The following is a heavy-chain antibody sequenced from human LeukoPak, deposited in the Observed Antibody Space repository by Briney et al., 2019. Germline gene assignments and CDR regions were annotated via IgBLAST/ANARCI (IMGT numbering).Heavy chain of an antibody. V-gene: IGHV3-9*03. Sequence: GGSLRLFCAASGFTFDDYAMHWVRQAPGKGLEWVSGISWNSGTIAYADSVKGRFTISRDNAKNSLHLQMNSLRAEDMALYYCAKGTYYYDSSGPPDYFDYWGQGTLVTVSS. CDR1: GFTFDDYA. CDR2: ISWNSGTI. J-gene: IGHJ4*02. CDR3: AKGTYYYDSSGPPDYFDY. D-gene: IGHD3-22*01.